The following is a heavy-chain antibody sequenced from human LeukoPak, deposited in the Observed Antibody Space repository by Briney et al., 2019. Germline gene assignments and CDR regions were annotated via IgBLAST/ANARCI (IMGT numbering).Heavy chain of an antibody. CDR3: ARDPPYSGSYPSHFDY. Sequence: PGGSLRLSCAASGFTFSSYSMNWVRQAPGKGLEWVSSISSSSSYIYYADSVKGRFTISRDNAKNSLYLQMNSLRAEDTAVYYCARDPPYSGSYPSHFDYWGQGTLVTVSS. CDR2: ISSSSSYI. D-gene: IGHD1-26*01. V-gene: IGHV3-21*01. CDR1: GFTFSSYS. J-gene: IGHJ4*02.